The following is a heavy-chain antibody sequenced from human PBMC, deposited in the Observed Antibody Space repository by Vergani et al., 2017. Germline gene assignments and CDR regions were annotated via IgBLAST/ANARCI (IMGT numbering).Heavy chain of an antibody. V-gene: IGHV3-23*01. CDR2: ISGSGGTT. CDR1: GFTFSSYA. CDR3: AKDDGARVKRWED. J-gene: IGHJ4*02. Sequence: EVQLLESGGGLVQPGGSLRLSCAASGFTFSSYAMTWVRQAPGKGLEWVSAISGSGGTTYYADSVKGRFTISRDNSKDTLFLHMNSLRAEDTAVYYCAKDDGARVKRWEDWGQGTLVTVSS. D-gene: IGHD1-26*01.